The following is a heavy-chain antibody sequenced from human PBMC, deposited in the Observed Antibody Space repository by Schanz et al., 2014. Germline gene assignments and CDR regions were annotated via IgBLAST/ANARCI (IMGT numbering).Heavy chain of an antibody. CDR3: AKYGGGYSYGFVEY. CDR2: ISGSGGDT. J-gene: IGHJ4*02. CDR1: GFSFSIFA. Sequence: EVQLLESGGGLVQPGGSLRLSCAASGFSFSIFAMTWVRQAPGQGLEWVSTISGSGGDTYPADSVKGRFTISRDNSNNTLYLQMKSLRAEDTAVYYCAKYGGGYSYGFVEYWGQGSLVTVSS. V-gene: IGHV3-23*01. D-gene: IGHD5-18*01.